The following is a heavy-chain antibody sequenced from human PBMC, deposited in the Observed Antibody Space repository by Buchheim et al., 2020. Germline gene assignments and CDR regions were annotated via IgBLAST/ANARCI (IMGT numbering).Heavy chain of an antibody. D-gene: IGHD3-3*01. J-gene: IGHJ5*02. Sequence: EVQLVESGGGLVQPGGSLRLSCAASGFTFSSYEMNWVRQAPGKGLEWVSYISSSGSTIYYADSVKGRFTISRDNAKSSLHLQMNSLRAEDTAVYYCARERITIFGVVMGGFDHWGQGTL. CDR2: ISSSGSTI. V-gene: IGHV3-48*03. CDR3: ARERITIFGVVMGGFDH. CDR1: GFTFSSYE.